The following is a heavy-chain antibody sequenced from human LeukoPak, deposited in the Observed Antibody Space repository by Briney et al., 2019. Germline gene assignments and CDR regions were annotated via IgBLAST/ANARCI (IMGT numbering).Heavy chain of an antibody. Sequence: GGSLRLSCAASGFTFSSYAMSWVRQAPGKGLEWVSGTSGSGGSTYYAGSVKGRFTISRDNSKNTLYLQMNSLRAEDTAVYYCAKNGGSQCYSHLDSWGQGTLVTVSS. CDR3: AKNGGSQCYSHLDS. V-gene: IGHV3-23*01. CDR2: TSGSGGST. J-gene: IGHJ4*02. CDR1: GFTFSSYA. D-gene: IGHD2-15*01.